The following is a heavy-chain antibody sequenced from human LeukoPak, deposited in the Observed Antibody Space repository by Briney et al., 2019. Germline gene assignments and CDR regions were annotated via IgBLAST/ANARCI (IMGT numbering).Heavy chain of an antibody. CDR1: GFTFSSYE. D-gene: IGHD1-14*01. Sequence: GGSLRLSCAASGFTFSSYEMNWIRQAPGQGLEWVSYISSSGTTKYYADFGKGRFTISRHNAKNSLYLQMNSLRAEDTGVYYCTRDGKGGSRVGYYFDYWGQGTLVTVSS. V-gene: IGHV3-48*03. CDR3: TRDGKGGSRVGYYFDY. CDR2: ISSSGTTK. J-gene: IGHJ4*02.